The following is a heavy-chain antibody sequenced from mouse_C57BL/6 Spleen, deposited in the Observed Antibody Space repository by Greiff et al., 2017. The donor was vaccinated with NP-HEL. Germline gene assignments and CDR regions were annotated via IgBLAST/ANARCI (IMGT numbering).Heavy chain of an antibody. CDR2: INPSSGYT. D-gene: IGHD4-1*01. CDR1: GYTFTSYW. Sequence: VQLVESGAELAKPGASVKLSCKASGYTFTSYWMHWVKQRPGQGLEWIGYINPSSGYTKYNQKFKDKATLTADKSSSTAYMQLSSLTYEDSAVYYCAMNWDGESWFAYWGQGTLVTVSA. CDR3: AMNWDGESWFAY. V-gene: IGHV1-7*01. J-gene: IGHJ3*01.